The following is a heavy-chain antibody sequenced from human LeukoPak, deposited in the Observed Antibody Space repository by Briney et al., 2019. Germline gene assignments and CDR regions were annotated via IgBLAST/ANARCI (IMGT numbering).Heavy chain of an antibody. Sequence: GGSLRLSCAASGFTFSSYAMSWVRQAPGKGLEWVSAISGSGGSTYYADSVKGRFTISRDNPKNTLYLQMNSLRAEDTAVYYCAKDRRDGYNPDAFDIWGQGTMVTVSS. D-gene: IGHD5-24*01. V-gene: IGHV3-23*01. J-gene: IGHJ3*02. CDR2: ISGSGGST. CDR1: GFTFSSYA. CDR3: AKDRRDGYNPDAFDI.